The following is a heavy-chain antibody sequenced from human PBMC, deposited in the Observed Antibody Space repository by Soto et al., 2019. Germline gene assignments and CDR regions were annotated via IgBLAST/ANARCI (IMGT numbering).Heavy chain of an antibody. CDR3: AGPHSGYYSSTSCYDYYYYGMDV. V-gene: IGHV1-46*01. CDR1: GYTFTSYY. J-gene: IGHJ6*02. D-gene: IGHD2-2*01. Sequence: ASVKVSCKASGYTFTSYYMHWVRQAPGQGLEWMGIINPSGGSTSYAQKFQGRVTMTRDTSTSTVYMELSSLRSEDTAVYYCAGPHSGYYSSTSCYDYYYYGMDVWGQGTTVTVSS. CDR2: INPSGGST.